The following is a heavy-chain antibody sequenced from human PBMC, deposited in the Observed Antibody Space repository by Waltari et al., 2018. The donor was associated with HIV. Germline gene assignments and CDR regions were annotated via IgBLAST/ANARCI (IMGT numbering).Heavy chain of an antibody. CDR2: IRYDGSNK. CDR3: AKDLGEAAPWFDP. J-gene: IGHJ5*02. V-gene: IGHV3-30*02. CDR1: GFTFSSYG. Sequence: QVQLVESGGGVVQPGGSLRLSCAASGFTFSSYGMHWVRQAPGKGLEWVAFIRYDGSNKYYADSGKGRFTISRDNSKNTLYLQMNSLRAEDTAVYYCAKDLGEAAPWFDPWGQGTLVTVSS. D-gene: IGHD6-6*01.